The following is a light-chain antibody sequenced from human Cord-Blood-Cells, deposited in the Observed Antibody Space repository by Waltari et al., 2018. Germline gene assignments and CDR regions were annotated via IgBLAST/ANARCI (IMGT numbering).Light chain of an antibody. V-gene: IGKV3-15*01. CDR1: QSVSSN. Sequence: EIVMTQSPATLSVSPGDRATLSFRASQSVSSNLAWYQQKPGQAPRLLIYGASTRATGIPARFSGSGSGTEFTLTISSLQSEEFAVYYCQQYNNWPPWTFGQGTKVEIK. CDR2: GAS. CDR3: QQYNNWPPWT. J-gene: IGKJ1*01.